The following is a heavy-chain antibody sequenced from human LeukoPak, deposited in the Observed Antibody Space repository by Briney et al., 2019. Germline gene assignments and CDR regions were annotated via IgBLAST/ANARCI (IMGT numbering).Heavy chain of an antibody. J-gene: IGHJ5*01. Sequence: SETLSLTCAVYGGSFSGYYWSWIRQPPGKGLEWIGEINHSGSANYNPSLKSRVTILLDTSKNQFSLNLSSVTAADTAVYYCASGPREVIKKTWFNSWGQGTLVTASS. CDR1: GGSFSGYY. V-gene: IGHV4-34*01. D-gene: IGHD3-10*01. CDR2: INHSGSA. CDR3: ASGPREVIKKTWFNS.